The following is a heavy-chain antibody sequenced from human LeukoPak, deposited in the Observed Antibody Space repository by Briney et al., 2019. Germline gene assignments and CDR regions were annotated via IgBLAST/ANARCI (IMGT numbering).Heavy chain of an antibody. D-gene: IGHD4-17*01. J-gene: IGHJ1*01. V-gene: IGHV3-53*01. CDR1: GFTVSSNY. CDR2: IYSGGST. Sequence: GGSLSLSCAASGFTVSSNYMSWVRQAPGKGLEWVSVIYSGGSTYYADSVKGRFTISRDNSKNTLYLQMNSLRAEDTAVYYCAKDLDYGDYAEYFQHWGQGTLVTVSS. CDR3: AKDLDYGDYAEYFQH.